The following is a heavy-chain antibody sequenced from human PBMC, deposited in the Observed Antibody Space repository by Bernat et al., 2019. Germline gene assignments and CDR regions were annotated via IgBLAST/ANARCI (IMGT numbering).Heavy chain of an antibody. CDR3: AKDSFYDSSGHYSPWDY. Sequence: EVQLVESGGGLVQPGGSLRLSCSASGFTFSSYAMHWVRQAPGKGLEYVSAISSNGGSTYYADSVKGRFTISRDNSKNTLYLQMSSLRAEDTAVYYCAKDSFYDSSGHYSPWDYWGQGTLVTVSS. CDR2: ISSNGGST. D-gene: IGHD3-22*01. CDR1: GFTFSSYA. V-gene: IGHV3-64D*06. J-gene: IGHJ4*02.